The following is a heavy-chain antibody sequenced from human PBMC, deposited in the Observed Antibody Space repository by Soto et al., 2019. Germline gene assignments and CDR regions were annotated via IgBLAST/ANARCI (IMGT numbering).Heavy chain of an antibody. CDR3: ATDRHYGLAV. J-gene: IGHJ6*02. V-gene: IGHV3-74*01. CDR2: INSDGSVT. Sequence: PGGSLRLSCAASVFPFCSTCMHWVRQAPGKGLVWVSHINSDGSVTTYADSVKGRFTIFRDNARNTVYLQMNSLRAEDTAVYYCATDRHYGLAVWGQGATVTVSS. CDR1: VFPFCSTC.